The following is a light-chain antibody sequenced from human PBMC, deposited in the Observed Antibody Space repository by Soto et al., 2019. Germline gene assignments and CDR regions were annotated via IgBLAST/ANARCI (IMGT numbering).Light chain of an antibody. CDR1: QSVLYSSNNKNY. Sequence: DIVMTQSPDSLAVSLGERATINCKSSQSVLYSSNNKNYLAWYQQRPGQPPKLLIYCASTRESGVPDRFSGSGSGTDFTLTITSRQTEDVAVYYCQQYESTPPTFGQGTKLEIK. J-gene: IGKJ2*01. CDR2: CAS. CDR3: QQYESTPPT. V-gene: IGKV4-1*01.